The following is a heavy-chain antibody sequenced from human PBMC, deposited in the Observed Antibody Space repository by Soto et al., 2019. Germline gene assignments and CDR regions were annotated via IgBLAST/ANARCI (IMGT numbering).Heavy chain of an antibody. CDR1: GYAFTTYG. V-gene: IGHV1-18*01. J-gene: IGHJ4*02. CDR3: ARDPVAGTYFDY. D-gene: IGHD6-19*01. CDR2: INAYNGNT. Sequence: QVQLVQSGAEVKKPRASVKVSCKASGYAFTTYGITWVRQAPGQGLEWMGWINAYNGNTSYAQKLQGRVTMTKDTSTSTAYMELRSLRSDDTAVYYCARDPVAGTYFDYWGQGTLVTVSS.